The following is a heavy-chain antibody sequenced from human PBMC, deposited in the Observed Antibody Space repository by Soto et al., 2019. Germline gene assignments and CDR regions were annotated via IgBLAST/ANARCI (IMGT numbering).Heavy chain of an antibody. CDR3: AKGTAARTQNFDF. D-gene: IGHD6-6*01. CDR1: GFTFTSYA. Sequence: EVQLLESGGGLVQPGGSLRLSCATSGFTFTSYAMSWVRQAPGKGLEWVSGISGTGGSTYYADSGKGRFTVSRDNSKNTLYLQMNSLRAEDTAVYYCAKGTAARTQNFDFWGQGTLVTVSS. J-gene: IGHJ4*02. V-gene: IGHV3-23*01. CDR2: ISGTGGST.